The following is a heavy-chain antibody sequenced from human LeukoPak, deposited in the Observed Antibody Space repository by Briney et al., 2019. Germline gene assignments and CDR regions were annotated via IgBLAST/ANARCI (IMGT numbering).Heavy chain of an antibody. CDR2: INPSGGST. D-gene: IGHD6-19*01. Sequence: GASVKVSCKASGYTFTGYDMHWVRQAPGQGLEWMGIINPSGGSTTYAEKFQGRVTMTRDTSTSTVYMELSSLRSEDTAVYYCARDSLRTAIAMAGGNWFDPWGQGTLVTVSS. CDR3: ARDSLRTAIAMAGGNWFDP. V-gene: IGHV1-46*01. J-gene: IGHJ5*02. CDR1: GYTFTGYD.